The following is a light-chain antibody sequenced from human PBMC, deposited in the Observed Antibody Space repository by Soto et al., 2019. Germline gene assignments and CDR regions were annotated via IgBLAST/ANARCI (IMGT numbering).Light chain of an antibody. Sequence: QAVVTQEPSFSVSPGGTVTLTCGLNSGSVSTSYYPSWYQQTPGQAPRTLIYSTNTRSSGVPDRFSGSILGNKAALTITGAQAEDDSDYYCALYMGSGISLFGGGTQLTVL. J-gene: IGLJ2*01. CDR2: STN. CDR1: SGSVSTSYY. V-gene: IGLV8-61*01. CDR3: ALYMGSGISL.